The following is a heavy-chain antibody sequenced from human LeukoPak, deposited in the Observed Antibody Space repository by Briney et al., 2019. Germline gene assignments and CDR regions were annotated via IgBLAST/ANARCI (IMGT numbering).Heavy chain of an antibody. CDR1: GFTFSSYA. CDR2: ITARGDGT. D-gene: IGHD2-21*02. J-gene: IGHJ4*02. CDR3: TKVPRVVTVPH. V-gene: IGHV3-23*01. Sequence: GGSLRLSCAASGFTFSSYAMSWVRQAPGKGLEWVAGITARGDGTFNAASVKGRFTVSRDNSKNTVYLQMDNLRAEDTAIYYCTKVPRVVTVPHWGQGTLVTVSS.